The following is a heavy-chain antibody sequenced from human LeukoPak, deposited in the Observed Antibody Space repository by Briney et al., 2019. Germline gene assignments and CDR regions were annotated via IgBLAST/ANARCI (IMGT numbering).Heavy chain of an antibody. CDR1: GFTFSGFA. J-gene: IGHJ4*02. CDR3: TRRYEGGYDSSGYYFPFFDY. Sequence: QPGGFLKLSCAASGFTFSGFAMHWVRQASGKGLERVGRIRSKANNYATAYAASVKGRFTISRDDSKNTAYLQMNSLKTEDTAVYFCTRRYEGGYDSSGYYFPFFDYWGQGILVTVSS. CDR2: IRSKANNYAT. D-gene: IGHD3-22*01. V-gene: IGHV3-73*01.